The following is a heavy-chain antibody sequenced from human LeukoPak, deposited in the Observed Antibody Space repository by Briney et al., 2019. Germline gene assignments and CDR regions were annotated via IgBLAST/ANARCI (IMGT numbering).Heavy chain of an antibody. CDR2: ISGSGGST. J-gene: IGHJ5*02. Sequence: GGSLRLSCAASGFTFSSYAMSWVRQAPGKGLEWVSAISGSGGSTYYADSVKGRFTISRDYSKNTLYLQMNSLRAEDTAVYYCANYFQPLFRFGGGLQPWGQGTLVTVSS. D-gene: IGHD3-10*01. CDR1: GFTFSSYA. V-gene: IGHV3-23*01. CDR3: ANYFQPLFRFGGGLQP.